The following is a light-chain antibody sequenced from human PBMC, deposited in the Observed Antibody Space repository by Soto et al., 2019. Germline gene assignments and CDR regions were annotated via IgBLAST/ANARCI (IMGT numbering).Light chain of an antibody. V-gene: IGKV1-5*01. CDR1: QSISNW. CDR3: QQYETFSGT. CDR2: DAS. Sequence: DIQMTQSPSTLPAFVGDTVTITCRASQSISNWLAWYQQKPGKAPKLLIYDASSLESGVPSRFSGSGSGTEFTLTISSLQPDDLATYYCQQYETFSGTFGPGTKVDNK. J-gene: IGKJ1*01.